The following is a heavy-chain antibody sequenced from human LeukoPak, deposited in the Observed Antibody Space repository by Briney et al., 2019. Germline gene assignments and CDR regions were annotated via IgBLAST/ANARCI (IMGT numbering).Heavy chain of an antibody. CDR1: GGSISSSSYY. CDR2: IYYSGST. V-gene: IGHV4-39*01. J-gene: IGHJ4*02. Sequence: SETLSLTCTVSGGSISSSSYYWGWIRQPPGKGLEWIGSIYYSGSTYYNPSLKSRVTISVDTSKNQFSLKLSSVTAADTAVYYCARGRRSVAGKGGPFDYWGQGTLVTVSS. D-gene: IGHD6-19*01. CDR3: ARGRRSVAGKGGPFDY.